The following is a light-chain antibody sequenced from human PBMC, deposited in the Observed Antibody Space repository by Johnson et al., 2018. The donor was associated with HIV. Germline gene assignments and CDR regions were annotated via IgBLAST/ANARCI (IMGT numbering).Light chain of an antibody. CDR3: LAWDGRLSVYV. Sequence: QSVLTQPPSVSAAPGQKVTISCSGSSSNIGNNYVSWYQQLPGTAPKLLIYDNNKRPSGIPDRFSGSKSGTSATLGITGLQTGDEADYYCLAWDGRLSVYVFGTGTKVTVL. CDR2: DNN. J-gene: IGLJ1*01. CDR1: SSNIGNNY. V-gene: IGLV1-51*01.